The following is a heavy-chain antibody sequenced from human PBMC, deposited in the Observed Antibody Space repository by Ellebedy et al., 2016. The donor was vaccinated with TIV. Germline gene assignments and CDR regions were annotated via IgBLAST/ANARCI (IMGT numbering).Heavy chain of an antibody. Sequence: GESLKISXAASGFTFSSYGMHWVRQAPGKGLEWVAVIWYDGSNKYYADSVKGRFTISRDNSKNTLYLQMNSLRAEDTAVYYCARGLWNYMDVWGKGTTVTASS. V-gene: IGHV3-33*01. J-gene: IGHJ6*03. CDR1: GFTFSSYG. D-gene: IGHD2/OR15-2a*01. CDR2: IWYDGSNK. CDR3: ARGLWNYMDV.